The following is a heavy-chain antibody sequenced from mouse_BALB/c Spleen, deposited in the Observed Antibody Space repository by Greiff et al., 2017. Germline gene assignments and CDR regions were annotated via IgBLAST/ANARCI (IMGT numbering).Heavy chain of an antibody. CDR3: ARRDYYGSSYGCAY. Sequence: VQLKESGAELVRPGALVKLSCKASGFHFKDYYMHWVKQRPEQGLEWIGWIDPEHGNTIYDPKFQGKASITADTSSNTAYLQLSSLTSEDTAVYYCARRDYYGSSYGCAYWGQGTLVTVSA. V-gene: IGHV14-1*02. J-gene: IGHJ3*01. D-gene: IGHD1-1*01. CDR1: GFHFKDYY. CDR2: IDPEHGNT.